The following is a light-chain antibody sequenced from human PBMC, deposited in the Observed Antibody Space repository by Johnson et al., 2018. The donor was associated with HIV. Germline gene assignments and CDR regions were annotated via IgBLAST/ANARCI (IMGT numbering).Light chain of an antibody. CDR2: ENN. J-gene: IGLJ1*01. CDR3: GPWDSSRRKV. V-gene: IGLV1-51*02. Sequence: LTQPPSVSAAPGQQVTISCSGSSSNIGNNYVSWYRQLPGTAPKLLIYENNKRPSGIPDRFYGSKSGTSATLGITGLQTGDEADYYCGPWDSSRRKVFGTGTRVTVL. CDR1: SSNIGNNY.